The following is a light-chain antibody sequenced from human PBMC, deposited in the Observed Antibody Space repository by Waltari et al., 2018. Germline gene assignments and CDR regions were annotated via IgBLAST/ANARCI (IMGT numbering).Light chain of an antibody. CDR3: CSFAGYGRYV. J-gene: IGLJ1*01. CDR2: AIS. V-gene: IGLV2-23*02. Sequence: QSALTLPASVSGSPGQSMTISCTAVNNNVDILHLVSWYQHHPGRNPTLLLYAISQRPSGISLLFCVSKTANTASLTIAGLQPEDDADYCCCSFAGYGRYVFGSGTQVSVL. CDR1: NNNVDILHL.